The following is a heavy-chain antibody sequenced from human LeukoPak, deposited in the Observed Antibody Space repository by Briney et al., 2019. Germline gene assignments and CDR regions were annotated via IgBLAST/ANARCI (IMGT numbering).Heavy chain of an antibody. CDR3: ARGTEGIVVATSYFDN. D-gene: IGHD3-22*01. V-gene: IGHV3-21*01. CDR1: GGSFSGYY. J-gene: IGHJ4*02. Sequence: ETLSLTCAVYGGSFSGYYWSWIRQAPGEGLEWVSSISSSSSYIYYADSVKGRFTISRDNTKNSLYLQMNSLRAEDTAVYYCARGTEGIVVATSYFDNWGQGTLVTVSS. CDR2: ISSSSSYI.